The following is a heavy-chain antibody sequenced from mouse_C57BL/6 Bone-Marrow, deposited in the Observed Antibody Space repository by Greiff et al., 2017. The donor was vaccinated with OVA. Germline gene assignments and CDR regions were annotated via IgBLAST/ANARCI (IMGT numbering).Heavy chain of an antibody. D-gene: IGHD1-1*01. J-gene: IGHJ1*03. Sequence: EVKLVESGGGLVKPGGSLKLSCAASGFTFSDYGMHWVRQAPEKGLEWVAYISSGSSTIYYADTVKGRFTISRDNAKNTLFLQMTSLRSEDTAMYYCARITTVVERGYFDVWGTGTTVTVSS. CDR1: GFTFSDYG. CDR2: ISSGSSTI. CDR3: ARITTVVERGYFDV. V-gene: IGHV5-17*01.